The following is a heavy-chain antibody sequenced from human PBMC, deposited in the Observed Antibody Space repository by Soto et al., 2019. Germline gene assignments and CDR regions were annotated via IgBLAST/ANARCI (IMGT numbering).Heavy chain of an antibody. D-gene: IGHD2-2*01. Sequence: PSETLSLTCAVSGGSISSGGYSWSWIRQPPGKGLEWIGYIYHSGSTYYNPSLKSRVTISVDRSKNQFSLKLSSVTAADTAVYYCARGRFGGVVPAASWGDNWFDPWGQGTLVTVSS. CDR3: ARGRFGGVVPAASWGDNWFDP. CDR1: GGSISSGGYS. J-gene: IGHJ5*02. V-gene: IGHV4-30-2*01. CDR2: IYHSGST.